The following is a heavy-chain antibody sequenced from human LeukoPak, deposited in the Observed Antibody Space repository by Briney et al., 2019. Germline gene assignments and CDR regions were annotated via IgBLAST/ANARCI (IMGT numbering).Heavy chain of an antibody. D-gene: IGHD3-22*01. CDR1: GYTFTSYD. CDR2: MNPNSGNT. Sequence: ASVKVSCKASGYTFTSYDINWVRQATGQGLEWMGWMNPNSGNTGYAQKFQGRVTMTRNTSISTAYMELSSLRSEDTAVYYCARGHRGRYYDSSGYYYFDYWGQGTLVTVSS. J-gene: IGHJ4*02. CDR3: ARGHRGRYYDSSGYYYFDY. V-gene: IGHV1-8*01.